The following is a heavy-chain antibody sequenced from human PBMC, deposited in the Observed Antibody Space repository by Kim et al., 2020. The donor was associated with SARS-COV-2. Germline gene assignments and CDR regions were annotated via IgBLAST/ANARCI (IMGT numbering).Heavy chain of an antibody. CDR3: ARKGSVTTVRWFDP. CDR2: INHSGST. J-gene: IGHJ5*02. Sequence: SETLSLTCAVYGGSFSGYYWSWIRQPPGKGLEWIGEINHSGSTNYNPSLKSRVTISVDTSKNQFSLKLSSVTAADTAVYYCARKGSVTTVRWFDPWGQGTLVTVSS. D-gene: IGHD4-17*01. CDR1: GGSFSGYY. V-gene: IGHV4-34*01.